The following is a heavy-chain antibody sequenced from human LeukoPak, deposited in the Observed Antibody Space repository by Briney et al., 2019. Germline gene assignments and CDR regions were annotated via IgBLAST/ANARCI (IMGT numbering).Heavy chain of an antibody. CDR1: GFTFSDYY. CDR2: ISSSGSTI. Sequence: PGGSLRLSCAASGFTFSDYYMSWIRQAPGKGLEWVSYISSSGSTIYYADSVKGRFTISRDNAKSSLYLQMNSLRAEDTAVYYCARDLMVDIVVVPALDYWGQGTLVTVSS. V-gene: IGHV3-11*01. J-gene: IGHJ4*02. CDR3: ARDLMVDIVVVPALDY. D-gene: IGHD2-2*01.